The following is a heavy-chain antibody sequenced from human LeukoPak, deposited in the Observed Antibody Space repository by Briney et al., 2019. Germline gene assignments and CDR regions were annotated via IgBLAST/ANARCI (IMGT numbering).Heavy chain of an antibody. CDR1: GFTFDNYA. Sequence: GGSLRLSCAASGFTFDNYAMSWVRQAPGKGLEWVSTISGSGGSTYYADSVKGRFTISRDNSKTTLYLQMNSLRADDTAVYYCAKDAEQWPSFDHWGQGTLVTVSS. J-gene: IGHJ5*02. CDR2: ISGSGGST. D-gene: IGHD6-19*01. CDR3: AKDAEQWPSFDH. V-gene: IGHV3-23*01.